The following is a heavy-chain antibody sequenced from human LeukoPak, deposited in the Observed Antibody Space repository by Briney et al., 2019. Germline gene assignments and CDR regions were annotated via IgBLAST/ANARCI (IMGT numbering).Heavy chain of an antibody. CDR3: ARLRDTVTSASDY. CDR1: GFSIKTYS. Sequence: GGSLRLSCAASGFSIKTYSMTWVRQAPGKGLEWVSTISSSGGYIYYADSVKGRFAISRDTAKNSLYLQMNSLRVEDTAVYNCARLRDTVTSASDYWGQGTLVTVSS. J-gene: IGHJ4*02. V-gene: IGHV3-21*01. D-gene: IGHD4-17*01. CDR2: ISSSGGYI.